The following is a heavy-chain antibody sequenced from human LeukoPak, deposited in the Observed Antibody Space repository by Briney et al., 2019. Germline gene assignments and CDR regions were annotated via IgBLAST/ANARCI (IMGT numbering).Heavy chain of an antibody. CDR2: IYYSGNT. J-gene: IGHJ4*02. Sequence: PSETLSLTCTVSGGSISSSTYYWGWIRQPPGKRLEWIGSIYYSGNTYYNPSLKSRVTISVDTSKNQFSLKLSSVTAADTAVYYCSRRLRDRVDYWGQGTLVTVSS. CDR3: SRRLRDRVDY. V-gene: IGHV4-39*01. D-gene: IGHD5-12*01. CDR1: GGSISSSTYY.